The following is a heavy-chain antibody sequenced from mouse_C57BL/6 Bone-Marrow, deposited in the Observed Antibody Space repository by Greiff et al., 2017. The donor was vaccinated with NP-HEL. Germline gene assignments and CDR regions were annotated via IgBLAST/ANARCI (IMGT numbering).Heavy chain of an antibody. V-gene: IGHV1-72*01. CDR2: IDPNSGGA. CDR1: GYTFTSYW. D-gene: IGHD2-4*01. CDR3: ARRYDYGLDY. Sequence: VQLQQPGAELVKPGASVKLSCKASGYTFTSYWMHWVKQRPGRGLEWIGRIDPNSGGAKYTEKFKSKATLTVAHPSRTASMQLRRLTSAASAVSDCARRYDYGLDYWGQGTTLTVSA. J-gene: IGHJ2*01.